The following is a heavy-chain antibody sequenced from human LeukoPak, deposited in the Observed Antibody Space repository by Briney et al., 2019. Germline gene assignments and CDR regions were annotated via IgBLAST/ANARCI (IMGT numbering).Heavy chain of an antibody. Sequence: SETLSLTCAVSGYSISSGYYWGWIRQPPGKGLEWIGSIYHSGTTYYNPSLKSRVTISVDTSENQFSLKLNSVTAADTALYYCARASGSYLAYWGQGTLVTVSS. V-gene: IGHV4-38-2*01. CDR2: IYHSGTT. CDR3: ARASGSYLAY. J-gene: IGHJ4*02. D-gene: IGHD1-26*01. CDR1: GYSISSGYY.